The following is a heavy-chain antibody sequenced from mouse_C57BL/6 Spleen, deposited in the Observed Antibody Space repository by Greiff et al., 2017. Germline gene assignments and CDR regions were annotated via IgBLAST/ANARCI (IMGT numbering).Heavy chain of an antibody. D-gene: IGHD4-1*01. CDR1: GYTFTSYG. CDR2: IYPRSGNT. V-gene: IGHV1-81*01. J-gene: IGHJ4*01. Sequence: VQLVESGAELARPGASVKLSCKASGYTFTSYGISWVKQRTGKGLEWIGEIYPRSGNTYYNEKFKGKATLTADKSSRTAYMALRILTSEYSAVYFCARSGTDYAMDYWGQGTSVTVSS. CDR3: ARSGTDYAMDY.